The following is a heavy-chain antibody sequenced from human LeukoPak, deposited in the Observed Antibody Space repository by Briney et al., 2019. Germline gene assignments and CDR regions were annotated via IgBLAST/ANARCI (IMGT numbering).Heavy chain of an antibody. J-gene: IGHJ4*02. D-gene: IGHD3-10*01. V-gene: IGHV3-21*01. CDR1: GFTFSSSS. CDR2: TDSSGSYR. Sequence: PGGSLRLSCAASGFTFSSSSMNWVRQAPGKGLEWVASTDSSGSYRYYADSVKGRFTISRDNAKNSLYLQMNSLRAEDTAVYYCARDFGDYYEYWGQGTLVTVSS. CDR3: ARDFGDYYEY.